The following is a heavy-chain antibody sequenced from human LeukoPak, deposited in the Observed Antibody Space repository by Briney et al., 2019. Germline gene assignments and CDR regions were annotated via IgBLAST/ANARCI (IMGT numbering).Heavy chain of an antibody. CDR2: FDPEDGET. CDR1: GYTLTELS. CDR3: ATSLGSGSYFH. V-gene: IGHV1-24*01. Sequence: GSVKVSCKVSGYTLTELSMHWVRQAPGKGLEWMGGFDPEDGETIYAQKFQGRVTMTEDTSTDTAYMELNSLRSEDTAVYYCATSLGSGSYFHWGQGTLVTVSS. D-gene: IGHD1-26*01. J-gene: IGHJ4*02.